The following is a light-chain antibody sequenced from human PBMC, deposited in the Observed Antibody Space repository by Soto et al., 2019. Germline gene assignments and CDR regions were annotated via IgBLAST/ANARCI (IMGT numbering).Light chain of an antibody. CDR1: QSLDSN. CDR2: VAS. CDR3: QQYNSWPLT. Sequence: EIVMTQSPATLSVSPGERATLSCRASQSLDSNLAWYQQNPGQAPRLLIYVASTRASGIPARFSGSGSGTEFTLTISRLQSEYFAVYYCQQYNSWPLTFGGGTKVEIK. J-gene: IGKJ4*01. V-gene: IGKV3-15*01.